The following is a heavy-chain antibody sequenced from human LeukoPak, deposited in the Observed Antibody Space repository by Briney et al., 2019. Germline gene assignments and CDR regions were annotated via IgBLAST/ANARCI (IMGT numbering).Heavy chain of an antibody. CDR2: INHSGTT. V-gene: IGHV4-34*01. J-gene: IGHJ4*02. CDR1: GGSFTGYY. D-gene: IGHD4-17*01. Sequence: SETLSLSCAVSGGSFTGYYSSWVRQPPGKGLEWIGEINHSGTTNYNASLKSRDTISGDTSKTQFSLKLSSVRAGATAVYYCARPSDDGDYAQYFDYWGEGTVVTVSS. CDR3: ARPSDDGDYAQYFDY.